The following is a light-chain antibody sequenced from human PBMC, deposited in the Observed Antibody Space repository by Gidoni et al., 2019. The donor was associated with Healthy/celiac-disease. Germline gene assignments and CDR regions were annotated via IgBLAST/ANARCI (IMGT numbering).Light chain of an antibody. J-gene: IGKJ1*01. CDR3: QQYNNWRRT. CDR1: QSVSSN. V-gene: IGKV3-15*01. Sequence: EIAMTQPPATLSVSPGERATLSCRASQSVSSNLAWYQQKPGQAPRLPIYGASTRATGIPARFSGSGSGTEFTLTISSLQSEDFAVYYCQQYNNWRRTFGQGTKVEIK. CDR2: GAS.